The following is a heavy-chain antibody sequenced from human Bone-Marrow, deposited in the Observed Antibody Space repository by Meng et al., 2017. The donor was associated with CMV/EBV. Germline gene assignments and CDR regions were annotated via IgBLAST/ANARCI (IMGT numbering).Heavy chain of an antibody. D-gene: IGHD6-19*01. CDR1: GFTFSSYW. J-gene: IGHJ4*02. V-gene: IGHV4-34*01. Sequence: GSLRLSCAASGFTFSSYWMSWVRQAPGKGLEWIGEINHSGGTNYNPSLKSRVTISIDTSKSQFSLNLSSVTAADTAVYYCARVNSSGWTYYFDYWGQGTLVTVSS. CDR2: INHSGGT. CDR3: ARVNSSGWTYYFDY.